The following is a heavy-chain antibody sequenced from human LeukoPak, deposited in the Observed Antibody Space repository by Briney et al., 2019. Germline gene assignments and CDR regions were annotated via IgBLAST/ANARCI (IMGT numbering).Heavy chain of an antibody. CDR3: ARLFAVSYSGSPTVLFDY. Sequence: TSSQTLSLTCTVSGGSVSSGSYYWSWIRQPPGKGLEWIGYIYYSGSTNYNPSLKSRVTISVDTSKNQFSLKLSSVTAADTAVYYCARLFAVSYSGSPTVLFDYWGQGTLVTVSS. D-gene: IGHD1-26*01. CDR1: GGSVSSGSYY. V-gene: IGHV4-61*01. CDR2: IYYSGST. J-gene: IGHJ4*02.